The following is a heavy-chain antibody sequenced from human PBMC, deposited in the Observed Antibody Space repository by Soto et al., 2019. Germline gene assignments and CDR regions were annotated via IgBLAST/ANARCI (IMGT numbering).Heavy chain of an antibody. CDR2: SIDIFGST. V-gene: IGHV3-23*01. CDR3: AKGRRYYYYYGVDV. Sequence: GGSLRLSCAASGFTFSSCAMFWVRQAPVNGLGLVSDSIDIFGSTYYADSVKGRFTVSRDNSKSTLYLQMNSLRAEETALYYCAKGRRYYYYYGVDVWGQGTTVTVSS. CDR1: GFTFSSCA. J-gene: IGHJ6*02.